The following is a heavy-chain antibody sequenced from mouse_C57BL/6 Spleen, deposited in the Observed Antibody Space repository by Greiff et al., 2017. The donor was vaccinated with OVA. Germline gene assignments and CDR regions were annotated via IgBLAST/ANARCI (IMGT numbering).Heavy chain of an antibody. Sequence: EVKVEESGPGLVKPSQSLSLTCSVTGYSITSGYYWNWIRQFPGNKLEWMGYISYDGSNNYNPSLKNRISITRDTSKNQFFLKLNSVTTEDTATYYCARGGITTVVRDAMDYWGQGTSVTVSS. CDR2: ISYDGSN. V-gene: IGHV3-6*01. CDR3: ARGGITTVVRDAMDY. J-gene: IGHJ4*01. CDR1: GYSITSGYY. D-gene: IGHD1-1*01.